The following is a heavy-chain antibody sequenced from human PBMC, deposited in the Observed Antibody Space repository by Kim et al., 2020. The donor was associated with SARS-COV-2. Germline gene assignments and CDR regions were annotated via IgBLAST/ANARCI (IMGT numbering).Heavy chain of an antibody. J-gene: IGHJ4*02. CDR1: GFTFSSYG. D-gene: IGHD6-19*01. CDR3: AKDNAVADYFDY. Sequence: GGSLRLSCAASGFTFSSYGMHWVRQAPGKGLEWVAVIWYDGSNKYYADSVKGRFTISRDNSKNTLYLQMNSLRAEDTAVYYCAKDNAVADYFDYWGQGTLVTVSS. V-gene: IGHV3-33*06. CDR2: IWYDGSNK.